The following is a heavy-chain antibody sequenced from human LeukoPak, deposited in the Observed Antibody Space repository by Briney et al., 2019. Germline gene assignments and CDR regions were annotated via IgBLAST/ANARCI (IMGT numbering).Heavy chain of an antibody. V-gene: IGHV4-59*01. J-gene: IGHJ6*02. CDR1: GVSMTTYY. CDR3: ARAGGSTSIYFYGIDV. CDR2: IYNSGST. D-gene: IGHD2-2*01. Sequence: SETLSLTCSVSGVSMTTYYWNWVRQFPGKGLEWIGYIYNSGSTSYNPSLGSTNYIPSLKSRVTISIDTSTNQFSLKLTSVTAADTAVYYCARAGGSTSIYFYGIDVWGQGTTVTVSS.